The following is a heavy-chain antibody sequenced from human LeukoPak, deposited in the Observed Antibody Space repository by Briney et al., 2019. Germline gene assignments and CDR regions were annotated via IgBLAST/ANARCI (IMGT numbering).Heavy chain of an antibody. Sequence: GGSLRLSCAASGFTFSDYYMSWIRQAPGKGLEWVSYISSSGSTIYYADSVKGRFTISRDNAKNSLYLQMNSLKTEDTAVYYCTRDLRSKSGWTDYWGQGTLVTVSS. CDR1: GFTFSDYY. CDR2: ISSSGSTI. J-gene: IGHJ4*02. D-gene: IGHD6-19*01. V-gene: IGHV3-11*01. CDR3: TRDLRSKSGWTDY.